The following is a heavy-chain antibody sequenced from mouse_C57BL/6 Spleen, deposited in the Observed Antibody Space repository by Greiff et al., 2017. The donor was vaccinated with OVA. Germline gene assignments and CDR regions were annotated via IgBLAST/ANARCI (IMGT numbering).Heavy chain of an antibody. D-gene: IGHD2-3*01. CDR2: IYPGDGDT. V-gene: IGHV1-80*01. CDR1: GYAFSSYW. Sequence: QVQLQQSGAELVKPGASVKISCKASGYAFSSYWMNWVKQRPGKGLEWIGQIYPGDGDTNYNGKFKGKATLTADKSSSTAYMQLSSLTSEDSAVYFCAREGDDGYYFDYWGQGTTRTVSS. CDR3: AREGDDGYYFDY. J-gene: IGHJ2*01.